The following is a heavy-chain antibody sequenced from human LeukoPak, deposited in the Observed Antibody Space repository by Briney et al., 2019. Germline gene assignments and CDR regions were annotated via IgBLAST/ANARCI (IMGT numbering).Heavy chain of an antibody. CDR3: ARGYPTSVLFDY. CDR2: INSDGSST. D-gene: IGHD5/OR15-5a*01. CDR1: GFTFSSYW. J-gene: IGHJ4*02. V-gene: IGHV3-74*01. Sequence: GGSLRLSCAASGFTFSSYWMHWVRQAPGKGLVWVSRINSDGSSTSYADSVKGRFTISRDNAKNTLYLQMNSLRAEDTAVYYCARGYPTSVLFDYWGQGTLVTVSS.